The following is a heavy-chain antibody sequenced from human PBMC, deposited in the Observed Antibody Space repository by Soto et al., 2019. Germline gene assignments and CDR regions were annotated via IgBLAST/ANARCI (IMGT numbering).Heavy chain of an antibody. CDR3: AKSSTYGPPFDY. J-gene: IGHJ4*02. CDR2: INHSGST. D-gene: IGHD3-10*01. V-gene: IGHV4-34*01. CDR1: GGSFSGYY. Sequence: SETLSLTCAVYGGSFSGYYWSWIRQPPGKGLEWIGEINHSGSTNYNPSLKSRVTISVDTSKNQFSLKLSSVTAADTAVYYCAKSSTYGPPFDYWGQGTLVTVS.